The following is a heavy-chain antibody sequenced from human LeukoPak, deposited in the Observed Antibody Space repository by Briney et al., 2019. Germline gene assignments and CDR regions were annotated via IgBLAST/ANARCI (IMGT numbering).Heavy chain of an antibody. J-gene: IGHJ6*02. Sequence: GGSLRLSCAASGFTFSSYAMSWVRQAPGKGLEWVSAISGSGGSTYYADSVKGRFTISRDNSKNTLYLQMNSLRAEDTAVYYCVRDLYSASFYADYYYGMDVWGQGTAVIVSS. CDR2: ISGSGGST. CDR3: VRDLYSASFYADYYYGMDV. V-gene: IGHV3-23*01. D-gene: IGHD5/OR15-5a*01. CDR1: GFTFSSYA.